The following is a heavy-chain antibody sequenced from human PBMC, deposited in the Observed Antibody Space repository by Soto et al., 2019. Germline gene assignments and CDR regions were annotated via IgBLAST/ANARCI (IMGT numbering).Heavy chain of an antibody. CDR3: ARKNVVVLGNYGFL. D-gene: IGHD2-15*01. J-gene: IGHJ4*02. CDR1: GFIFSDYV. V-gene: IGHV3-23*01. Sequence: PGGSLRLSCAASGFIFSDYVMSWVRQAPGKGLEWVSSISDSGDSTYSADSVKGRFTISRDNSKNTLYLQMNSLRAEDTAVYYCARKNVVVLGNYGFLWGQGALVTVSS. CDR2: ISDSGDST.